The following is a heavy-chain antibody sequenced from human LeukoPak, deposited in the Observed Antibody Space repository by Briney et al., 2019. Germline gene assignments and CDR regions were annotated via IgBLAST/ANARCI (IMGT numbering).Heavy chain of an antibody. Sequence: SETLSLTCTVSGGSMSDYYWSWLRQPPGKGLEWIGYIYYTGTTNYNPSLKGRVIISIDTSKNQFSLKLSSLTAADTALYYCARDYTMTHASDIWGQGTLVTVSS. CDR2: IYYTGTT. CDR1: GGSMSDYY. CDR3: ARDYTMTHASDI. J-gene: IGHJ3*02. V-gene: IGHV4-59*12. D-gene: IGHD3-22*01.